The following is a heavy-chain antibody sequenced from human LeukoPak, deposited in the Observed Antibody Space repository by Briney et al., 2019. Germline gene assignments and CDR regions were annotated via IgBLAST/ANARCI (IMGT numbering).Heavy chain of an antibody. V-gene: IGHV3-48*01. CDR1: GFTFSSYS. CDR3: ASDTIFGVVSLRNAFDI. J-gene: IGHJ3*02. CDR2: ISSSSSTI. Sequence: PGGSLRLSCAASGFTFSSYSMNWVRQAPGKGLEWVSYISSSSSTIYYADSVKGRFTISRDNAKNSLYLQMNSLRAEDTAVYYCASDTIFGVVSLRNAFDIWGQGTMVTVSS. D-gene: IGHD3-3*01.